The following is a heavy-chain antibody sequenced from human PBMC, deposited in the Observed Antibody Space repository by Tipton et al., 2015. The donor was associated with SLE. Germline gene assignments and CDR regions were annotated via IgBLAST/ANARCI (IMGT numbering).Heavy chain of an antibody. CDR2: INHSGST. CDR1: GGSFSGYY. V-gene: IGHV4-34*01. CDR3: ARGGYFDY. Sequence: GLVKPSEILSLTCAVYGGSFSGYYWSWIRQPPGKGLEWIGEINHSGSTNYNPSLKSRVTISVDTSKNQFSLKLSSVTAADTAVYYCARGGYFDYWGQGTLVTVSS. J-gene: IGHJ4*02.